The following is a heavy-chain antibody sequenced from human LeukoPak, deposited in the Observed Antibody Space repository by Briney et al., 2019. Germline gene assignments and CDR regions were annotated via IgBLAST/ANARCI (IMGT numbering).Heavy chain of an antibody. V-gene: IGHV3-74*01. CDR1: GFTFSSHW. D-gene: IGHD6-13*01. J-gene: IGHJ4*02. Sequence: RPGGSLRLSCVVSGFTFSSHWMQWVRQAPGKGLVWVSRINTDGSSTTYADSVKGRFTISRDNANNTLFLQMNSLRAEDTAVYYCARTSGSNWPVYYWGQGTLVTVSS. CDR2: INTDGSST. CDR3: ARTSGSNWPVYY.